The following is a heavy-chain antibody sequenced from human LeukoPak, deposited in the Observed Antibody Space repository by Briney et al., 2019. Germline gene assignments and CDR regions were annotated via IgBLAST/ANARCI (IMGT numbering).Heavy chain of an antibody. J-gene: IGHJ4*02. V-gene: IGHV3-11*01. CDR2: IGRRGGDE. D-gene: IGHD1-26*01. CDR1: GFTFDDYG. CDR3: ATDIRAVGDSRYFDY. Sequence: PGGSLRLSCAASGFTFDDYGMSWIRQSPGKGLEWLSYIGRRGGDEHYADSVKGRFTISRDNAENSLYLQMNSLTVEDTAIYYCATDIRAVGDSRYFDYWGQGALVTVSS.